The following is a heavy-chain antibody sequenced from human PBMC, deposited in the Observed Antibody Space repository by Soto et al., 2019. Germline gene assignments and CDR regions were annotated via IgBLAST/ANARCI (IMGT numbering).Heavy chain of an antibody. J-gene: IGHJ6*02. D-gene: IGHD6-6*01. CDR3: ASDKEAARGDYYYGMDV. Sequence: GGSLRLSCAASGFTFSSYAMHWVRQAPGKGLEWVAVISYDGSNKYYADSVKGRFTTSRDNSKNTLYLQMNSLRAEDTAVYYCASDKEAARGDYYYGMDVWGQGTTVTVSS. CDR1: GFTFSSYA. CDR2: ISYDGSNK. V-gene: IGHV3-30-3*01.